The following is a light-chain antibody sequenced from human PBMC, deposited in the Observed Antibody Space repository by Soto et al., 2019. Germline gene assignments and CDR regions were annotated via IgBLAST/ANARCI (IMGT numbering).Light chain of an antibody. J-gene: IGKJ5*01. CDR2: GAS. CDR3: QQANSFPTT. CDR1: PSVSNY. Sequence: EIVLTQSPATLSLSPGERATLSCRTSPSVSNYLAWYQQKPGQAARLLIYGASNRATGIPDRFSGSGSGTDFTLTISSLQPEDFATYYCQQANSFPTTFGQGTRLEIK. V-gene: IGKV3-11*01.